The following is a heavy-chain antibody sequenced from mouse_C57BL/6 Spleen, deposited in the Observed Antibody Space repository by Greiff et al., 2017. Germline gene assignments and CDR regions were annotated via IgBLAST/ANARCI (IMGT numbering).Heavy chain of an antibody. Sequence: VQLQQPGTELVKPGASVKLSCKASGYTFTSYWMHWVKQRPGQGLEWIGNINPSNGGTNYNEKFKSKATLTVDKSSSTAYMQLSSLTSEDSAVYYCAGTTVVAEDYFDYWGQGTTLTVSS. CDR3: AGTTVVAEDYFDY. D-gene: IGHD1-1*01. CDR2: INPSNGGT. V-gene: IGHV1-53*01. CDR1: GYTFTSYW. J-gene: IGHJ2*01.